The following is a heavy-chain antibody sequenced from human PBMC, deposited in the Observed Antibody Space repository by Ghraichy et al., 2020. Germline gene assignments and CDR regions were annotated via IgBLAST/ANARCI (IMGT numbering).Heavy chain of an antibody. V-gene: IGHV3-64*02. CDR3: ARGHTNPRKYYEMNV. J-gene: IGHJ6*02. D-gene: IGHD1-14*01. CDR1: GFIFSNHC. CDR2: INKNGRDS. Sequence: GGSLRLSCAASGFIFSNHCMPWVRQAPGKGLEYVANINKNGRDSYYAAFARGRFTISKDNSNDMVYLQMSSLRPEDMAVYYCARGHTNPRKYYEMNVWGHGRMVT.